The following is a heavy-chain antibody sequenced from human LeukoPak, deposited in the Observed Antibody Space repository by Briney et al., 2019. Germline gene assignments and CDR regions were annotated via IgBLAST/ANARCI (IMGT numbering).Heavy chain of an antibody. CDR3: TTGTTLVWFGESKNYYYYYMDV. D-gene: IGHD3-10*01. V-gene: IGHV3-15*01. J-gene: IGHJ6*03. CDR2: IKSKTDGETT. CDR1: GFTFSNLW. Sequence: KAGGSLRLSCAASGFTFSNLWMSWVGQAPGKGLEWVGRIKSKTDGETTDYAAPVKGRLTISRDDSTNTLYLQMKSLKTEDTAVYYCTTGTTLVWFGESKNYYYYYMDVWGKGTTVTISS.